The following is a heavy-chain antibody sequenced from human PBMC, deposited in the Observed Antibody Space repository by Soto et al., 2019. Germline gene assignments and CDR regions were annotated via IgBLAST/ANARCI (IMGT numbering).Heavy chain of an antibody. D-gene: IGHD3-22*01. CDR3: VRGDGDYYDGNGYLGRH. CDR2: IKSDGSGT. Sequence: EVQLVESGGGLVQPGGSLTLSCAASGFTFSSYWMHWVRQAPGKGLMWVSRIKSDGSGTMYADSVKGRLTTSRDNAKNTLYLQMNSLRVDATAVYYCVRGDGDYYDGNGYLGRHWGQGTLVTVSS. J-gene: IGHJ4*02. V-gene: IGHV3-74*03. CDR1: GFTFSSYW.